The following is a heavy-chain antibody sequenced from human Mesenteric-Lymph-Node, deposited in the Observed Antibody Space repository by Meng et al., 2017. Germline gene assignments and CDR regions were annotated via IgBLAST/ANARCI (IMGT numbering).Heavy chain of an antibody. CDR2: INPNSGGT. J-gene: IGHJ4*02. D-gene: IGHD1-1*01. Sequence: QVQLGQSGAEVKMPGASVKASCKAAGYTFTGYYMHWVRQAPGQGLEWMGWINPNSGGTNYAQKFQGRVTMTRDTSISTAYMELSRLRSDDTAVYYCARLTAPINRYNWNFQDYWGQGTLVTVSS. CDR1: GYTFTGYY. CDR3: ARLTAPINRYNWNFQDY. V-gene: IGHV1-2*02.